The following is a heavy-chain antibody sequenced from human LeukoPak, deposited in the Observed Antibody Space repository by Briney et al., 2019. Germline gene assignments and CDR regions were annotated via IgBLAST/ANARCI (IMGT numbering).Heavy chain of an antibody. V-gene: IGHV1-2*02. J-gene: IGHJ5*02. D-gene: IGHD6-19*01. CDR2: INPNTGGT. CDR1: GYTFTGYY. CDR3: AREAVPGEYNWFDP. Sequence: ASVKVSCKTSGYTFTGYYMHWVRQAPGQGLEWMGWINPNTGGTNYAQKLQGRVTMTRDTSIRTAYVELSSLRSDDTAVYYCAREAVPGEYNWFDPWGQGTLVAVSS.